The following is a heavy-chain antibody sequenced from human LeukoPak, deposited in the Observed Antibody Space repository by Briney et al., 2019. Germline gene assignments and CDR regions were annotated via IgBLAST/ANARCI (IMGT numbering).Heavy chain of an antibody. CDR2: MNSISGNT. CDR3: ARAMFYYDSSGYYAWFDP. V-gene: IGHV1-8*01. D-gene: IGHD3-22*01. J-gene: IGHJ5*02. CDR1: GYTFTTYD. Sequence: VKVSCKASGYTFTTYDINWVRQAPGQGREWMGWMNSISGNTGYAQKFQGRVTMTRDTSISTAYMELSSLTSEDTDVYCARAMFYYDSSGYYAWFDPWGQGTQVTVSS.